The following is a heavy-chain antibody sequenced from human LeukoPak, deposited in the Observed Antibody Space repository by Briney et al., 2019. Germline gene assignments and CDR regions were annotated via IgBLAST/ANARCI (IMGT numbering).Heavy chain of an antibody. Sequence: PSEALSLTCTVSGGSISSYYWSWIRQPPGKGLEWIGYIYYSGSTNYNPSLKSRVTISVDTSENQFSLKLSSVTAADTAVYYCARGRAAAGGWFDPWGQGNLFTVSS. J-gene: IGHJ5*02. V-gene: IGHV4-59*01. CDR3: ARGRAAAGGWFDP. D-gene: IGHD6-13*01. CDR2: IYYSGST. CDR1: GGSISSYY.